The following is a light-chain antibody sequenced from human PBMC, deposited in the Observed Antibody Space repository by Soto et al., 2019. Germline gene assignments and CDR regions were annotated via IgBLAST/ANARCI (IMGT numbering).Light chain of an antibody. CDR2: GAA. V-gene: IGKV3-15*01. CDR3: QQYHNWPA. J-gene: IGKJ1*01. CDR1: QSVFSS. Sequence: EILMTQSPATLSVSPGERATLSCRASQSVFSSLAWYQQKPGQAPRLLIYGAATRATGIPARFSGSGSGTEFTLTISSLQSEDFAVYYCQQYHNWPAFGQGTKVDSK.